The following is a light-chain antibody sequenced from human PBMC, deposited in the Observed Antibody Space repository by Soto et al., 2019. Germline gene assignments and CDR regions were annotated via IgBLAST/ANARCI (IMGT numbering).Light chain of an antibody. Sequence: DIVMTQSPDSLAVSLGERATIKCKSSQSVLFTSNNKNYLGWFQQKPRQPPKLLLSWSSTRGSGVPDRVSGSGSGTDFTLTISSLQAEDVAVYYVQQYYTTPLTVGGGTKGEIK. CDR1: QSVLFTSNNKNY. V-gene: IGKV4-1*01. J-gene: IGKJ4*01. CDR2: WSS. CDR3: QQYYTTPLT.